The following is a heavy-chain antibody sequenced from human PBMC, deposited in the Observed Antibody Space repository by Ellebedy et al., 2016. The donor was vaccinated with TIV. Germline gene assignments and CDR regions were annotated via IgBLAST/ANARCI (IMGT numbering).Heavy chain of an antibody. CDR3: AKDEGDGSGWLDNWFDP. V-gene: IGHV4-4*07. J-gene: IGHJ5*02. D-gene: IGHD6-19*01. Sequence: MPGGSLSLSCTVSGGSISSDSWAWIRQPAGTGLEWIGLVYPSTYTSYNPPLKSRVTISVDTSKNQFSLRLNSVTAADTAVYYCAKDEGDGSGWLDNWFDPWGQGTLVTVSS. CDR2: VYPSTYT. CDR1: GGSISSDS.